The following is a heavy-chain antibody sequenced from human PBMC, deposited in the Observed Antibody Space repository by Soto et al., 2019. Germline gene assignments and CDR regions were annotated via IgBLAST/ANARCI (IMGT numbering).Heavy chain of an antibody. J-gene: IGHJ4*02. CDR2: IYHSGST. CDR1: GGSISSNNW. D-gene: IGHD6-13*01. Sequence: QVQLEESGPGLAKPSGTLSLTCTVSGGSISSNNWWSRVRQPPGKGLEWIGEIYHSGSTNYNPSLTSRVIIPVDTSKNQFSLRLSSVTAADTAGYYCAMYIAESGTYYLDFWGQGTLFTVSS. CDR3: AMYIAESGTYYLDF. V-gene: IGHV4-4*02.